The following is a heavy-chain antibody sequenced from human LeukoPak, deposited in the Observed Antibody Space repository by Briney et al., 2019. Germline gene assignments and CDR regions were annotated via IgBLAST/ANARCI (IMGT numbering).Heavy chain of an antibody. CDR2: IIPILGIA. J-gene: IGHJ4*02. Sequence: SVKVSCKASGGTFSSYAISWVRQAPGQGLEWMGRIIPILGIANYAQKFQGRVTITADESTSTAYMELSSLRSEDTAVYYCARDPSGGYSSSSTARVWGQGTLVTVSS. V-gene: IGHV1-69*04. CDR3: ARDPSGGYSSSSTARV. D-gene: IGHD6-6*01. CDR1: GGTFSSYA.